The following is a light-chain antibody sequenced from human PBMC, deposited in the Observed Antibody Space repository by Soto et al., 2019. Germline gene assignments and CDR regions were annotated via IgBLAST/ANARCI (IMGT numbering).Light chain of an antibody. CDR1: SSDVGGYNY. Sequence: QSALTQPPSASGSPGQSVTISCIGTSSDVGGYNYVSWYQQHPGKAPKLMIYDVNKRPSGVPDRFSGSKSGNTASLTVSGLQAEDEADYYCSSYAGSNNKVIFGGGTQLTVL. CDR2: DVN. V-gene: IGLV2-8*01. J-gene: IGLJ2*01. CDR3: SSYAGSNNKVI.